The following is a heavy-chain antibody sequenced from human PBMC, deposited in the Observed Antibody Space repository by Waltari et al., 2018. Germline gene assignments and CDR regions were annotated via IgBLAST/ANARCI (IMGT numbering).Heavy chain of an antibody. CDR2: INPRGGIT. CDR3: ARVFSVAQYNWFDP. D-gene: IGHD6-19*01. V-gene: IGHV1-46*01. J-gene: IGHJ5*02. CDR1: GYTFTSYY. Sequence: QVQLVQSGAEVKKPGASVKVSCKASGYTFTSYYMHWVRQAPGQGLEWMGKINPRGGITSTEQRDHGRVTMTRDTATSTVYMELSSLRSEDTAVYYCARVFSVAQYNWFDPWGQGTLVTVSS.